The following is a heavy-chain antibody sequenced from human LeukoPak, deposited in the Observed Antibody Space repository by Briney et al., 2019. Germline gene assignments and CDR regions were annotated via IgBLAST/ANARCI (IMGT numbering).Heavy chain of an antibody. CDR3: ARVVVVAAGWFDP. D-gene: IGHD2-15*01. J-gene: IGHJ5*02. Sequence: PSETLSLTCTVSGGSISGYYWSWIRQPAGKGLEWIGHIYGSGSTNYNRSLRSRVTMSVDTSKNQISLQLTSMTAADTAVFYCARVVVVAAGWFDPWGQGTLVTVSS. V-gene: IGHV4-4*07. CDR1: GGSISGYY. CDR2: IYGSGST.